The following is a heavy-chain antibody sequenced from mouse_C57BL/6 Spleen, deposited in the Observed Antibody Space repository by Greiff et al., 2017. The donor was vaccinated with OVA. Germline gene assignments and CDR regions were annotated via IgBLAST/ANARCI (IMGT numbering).Heavy chain of an antibody. CDR2: INYDGSST. Sequence: EVKLMESEGGLVQPGSSMKLSCTASGFTFSDYYMAWVRQVPEKGLEWVANINYDGSSTYYLDSLKSRFIISRDNAKNILYLQMSSLKSEDTATYYCARGGDGGAWFAYWGQGTLVTVSA. D-gene: IGHD3-3*01. V-gene: IGHV5-16*01. CDR1: GFTFSDYY. J-gene: IGHJ3*01. CDR3: ARGGDGGAWFAY.